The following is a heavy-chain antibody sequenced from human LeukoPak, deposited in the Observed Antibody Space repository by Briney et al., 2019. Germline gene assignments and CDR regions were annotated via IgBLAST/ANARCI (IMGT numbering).Heavy chain of an antibody. CDR3: VSFYETY. Sequence: QPGGSLRLSCAASGNYWMHWVRQVPGKGLVWVSHINSDGSWTSYADSVKGRFTISKDNAKNTVYLQMNSLRAEDTAVYYCVSFYETYWGRGTLVTDSS. D-gene: IGHD2/OR15-2a*01. CDR1: GNYW. J-gene: IGHJ4*02. CDR2: INSDGSWT. V-gene: IGHV3-74*01.